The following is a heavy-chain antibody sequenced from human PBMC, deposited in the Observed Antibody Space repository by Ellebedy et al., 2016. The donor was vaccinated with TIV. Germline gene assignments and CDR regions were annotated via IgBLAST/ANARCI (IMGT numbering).Heavy chain of an antibody. V-gene: IGHV4-4*07. CDR3: ARSLRGHGGYDFALEI. CDR2: MFTSGGT. Sequence: GSLRLXCTVSGDSMNNYYWIWIRKPAGKGLEWIGRMFTSGGTSYNPNLNPSLKSRVTMSLDTSDNQFSLKLSSVTAADTAVYYCARSLRGHGGYDFALEIWGQGTAVTVSS. D-gene: IGHD5-12*01. J-gene: IGHJ3*02. CDR1: GDSMNNYY.